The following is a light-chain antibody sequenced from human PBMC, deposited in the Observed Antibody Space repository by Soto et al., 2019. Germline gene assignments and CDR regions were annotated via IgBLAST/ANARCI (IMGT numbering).Light chain of an antibody. J-gene: IGKJ3*01. V-gene: IGKV3-11*01. CDR1: QSVSSY. Sequence: EVVLTQSPATLSLSPGERATLSCRASQSVSSYLAWYQQKPGQTPRLLIYDASNRATGIPARFSGSGSGTGFTLTISSLEPEDFAFYFCQQRGNWPPTFGPGTKVDI. CDR2: DAS. CDR3: QQRGNWPPT.